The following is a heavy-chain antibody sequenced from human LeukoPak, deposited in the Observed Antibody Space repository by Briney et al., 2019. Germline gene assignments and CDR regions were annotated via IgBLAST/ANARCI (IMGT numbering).Heavy chain of an antibody. CDR3: ARGGVY. V-gene: IGHV4-34*01. D-gene: IGHD2-8*01. J-gene: IGHJ4*02. Sequence: SETLSLTCAVYGGSFSGYYWSWIRQPPGKGLEWIGEINHSGSTNYNPSLKSRVTISVDTSKNQFSLKLSSVTAADTAVYYCARGGVYWGQGTLVTVSS. CDR1: GGSFSGYY. CDR2: INHSGST.